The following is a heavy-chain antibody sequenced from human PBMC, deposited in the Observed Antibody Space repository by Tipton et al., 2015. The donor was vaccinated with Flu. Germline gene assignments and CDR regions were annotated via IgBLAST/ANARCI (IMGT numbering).Heavy chain of an antibody. CDR1: GGSISSGSYY. V-gene: IGHV4-61*02. J-gene: IGHJ4*02. D-gene: IGHD3-3*01. CDR2: IYTSGST. Sequence: TLSLTCTVSGGSISSGSYYWSWIRQPAGKGLEWIGRIYTSGSTNYNPSLKSRVTISVDTSKNQFSLKLSSVTAADTAVYYCACRSRYDFWRGYDYWGQGTLVTVSS. CDR3: ACRSRYDFWRGYDY.